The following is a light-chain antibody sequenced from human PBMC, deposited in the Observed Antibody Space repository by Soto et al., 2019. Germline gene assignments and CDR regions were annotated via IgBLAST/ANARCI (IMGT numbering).Light chain of an antibody. Sequence: EIVLTQSPATLSLSPGERATLSCRASQTVSSSLAWYQQKPGQAPRLLNYEVSNSATGIPARFSGSGSGADFTLTISSLEPGDFALDYCQQHINWPLTFGGGTKV. CDR1: QTVSSS. CDR3: QQHINWPLT. CDR2: EVS. J-gene: IGKJ4*01. V-gene: IGKV3-11*01.